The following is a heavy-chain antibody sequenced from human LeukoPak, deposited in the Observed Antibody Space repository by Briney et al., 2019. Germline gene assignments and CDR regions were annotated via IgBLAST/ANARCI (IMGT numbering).Heavy chain of an antibody. CDR2: IYPGGSDT. J-gene: IGHJ5*02. Sequence: GESLKISCKGSGYSFSTHWIGWVRQVPGKGLEWVGIIYPGGSDTRYSPPFQGQVTISADKSINTAYLQWNSLKASDTAMYYCARHAGSEWHTRWFDPWGQGTQVTVSS. D-gene: IGHD1-14*01. V-gene: IGHV5-51*01. CDR1: GYSFSTHW. CDR3: ARHAGSEWHTRWFDP.